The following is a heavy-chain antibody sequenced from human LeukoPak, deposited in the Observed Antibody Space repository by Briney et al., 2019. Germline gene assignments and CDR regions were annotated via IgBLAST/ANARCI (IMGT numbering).Heavy chain of an antibody. D-gene: IGHD1-1*01. J-gene: IGHJ4*02. CDR1: GFPFRSYA. CDR2: ISGSGGST. V-gene: IGHV3-23*01. CDR3: AKVDGYYTTGFLDY. Sequence: PGGSLRLSCAASGFPFRSYAMSWVRQAPGKGLEWVSAISGSGGSTYYADSVKGRFTISRDNSKNTLYLQMNSLRAEDTAVYYCAKVDGYYTTGFLDYWGQGTLVTVSS.